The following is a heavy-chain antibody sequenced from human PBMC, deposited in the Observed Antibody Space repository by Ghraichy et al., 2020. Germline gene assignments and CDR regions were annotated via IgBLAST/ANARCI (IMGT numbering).Heavy chain of an antibody. V-gene: IGHV3-33*01. Sequence: GGSLRLSCAASGFTFSSYGMHWVRQAPGKGLEWVAVIWYDGSNKYYADSVKGRFTISRDNSKNTLYLQMNSLRAEDTAVYYCARDPPHSGYAFDYWGQGTLVTVSS. CDR3: ARDPPHSGYAFDY. J-gene: IGHJ4*02. CDR2: IWYDGSNK. CDR1: GFTFSSYG. D-gene: IGHD5-12*01.